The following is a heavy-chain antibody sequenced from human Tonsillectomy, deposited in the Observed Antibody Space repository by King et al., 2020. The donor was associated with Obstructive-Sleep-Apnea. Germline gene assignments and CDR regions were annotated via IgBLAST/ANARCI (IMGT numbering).Heavy chain of an antibody. CDR3: VKDRAGGVPDAFDI. Sequence: VQLVESGGGLVQPGRSLRLSCATSGFSFDDYAMHWVRQAPGEGLEWVSGINWNSGNRGYADSVKGRFTISRDNAKNSLSLQMNSLRVEDTALYYCVKDRAGGVPDAFDIWGQGTMVTVSS. V-gene: IGHV3-9*01. CDR1: GFSFDDYA. J-gene: IGHJ3*02. CDR2: INWNSGNR. D-gene: IGHD3-16*01.